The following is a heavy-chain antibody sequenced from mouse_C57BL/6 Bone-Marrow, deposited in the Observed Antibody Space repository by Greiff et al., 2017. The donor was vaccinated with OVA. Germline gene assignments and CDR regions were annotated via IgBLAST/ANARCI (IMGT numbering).Heavy chain of an antibody. CDR3: ASGDAMDY. J-gene: IGHJ4*01. CDR2: IYPGDGDT. CDR1: GYAFSSSW. Sequence: QVQLQQSGPELVKPGASVKISCKASGYAFSSSWMNWVKQRPGTGLEWIGRIYPGDGDTNYNGKFKGKATLTADKSSSTAYMQLSSLTSEDSAVYFCASGDAMDYWGQGTSVTVSS. V-gene: IGHV1-82*01.